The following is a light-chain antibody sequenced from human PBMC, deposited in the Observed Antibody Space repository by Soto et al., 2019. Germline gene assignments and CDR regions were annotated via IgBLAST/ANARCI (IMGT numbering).Light chain of an antibody. V-gene: IGKV3-20*01. Sequence: EIVLTQSPGTLSLSPRERATISCRASQSVSDSYLAWYQQKPGQAPRLLIYASSRATGIPDRFSGSGSGTDFTLTIRRRERDESAVYYCQHYGTSALFGPGTKVDIK. CDR1: QSVSDSY. J-gene: IGKJ3*01. CDR3: QHYGTSAL. CDR2: AS.